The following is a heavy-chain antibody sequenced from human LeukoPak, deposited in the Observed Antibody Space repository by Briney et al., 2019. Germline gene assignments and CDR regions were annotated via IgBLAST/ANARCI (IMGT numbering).Heavy chain of an antibody. V-gene: IGHV3-15*01. Sequence: GGSLRLSCAASGFTVAGAWMNWVRQDPGKGVEGVGLLKSKDNGSITDYASPVKARFTISRDDSKNILYLQMNSLKIEDTAMYYCARDNPMVYATYDHWGQGTLVTVSS. D-gene: IGHD2-8*01. J-gene: IGHJ4*02. CDR2: LKSKDNGSIT. CDR3: ARDNPMVYATYDH. CDR1: GFTVAGAW.